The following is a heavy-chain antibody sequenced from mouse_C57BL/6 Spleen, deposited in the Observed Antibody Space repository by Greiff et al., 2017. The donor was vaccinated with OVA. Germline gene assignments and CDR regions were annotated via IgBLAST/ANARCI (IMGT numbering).Heavy chain of an antibody. CDR3: ARMGYYLDY. CDR2: ISYDGSN. Sequence: EVKLVESGPGLVKPSQSLSLTCSVTGYSITSGYYWNWIRQFPGNKLEWMGYISYDGSNNYNPSLKNRISITRDTSKNQFFLKLNSVTTEDTATYYCARMGYYLDYWGQGTTLTVSS. V-gene: IGHV3-6*01. J-gene: IGHJ2*01. CDR1: GYSITSGYY.